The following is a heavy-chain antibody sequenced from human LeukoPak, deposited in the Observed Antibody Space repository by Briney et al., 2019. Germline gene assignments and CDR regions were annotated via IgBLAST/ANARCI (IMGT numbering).Heavy chain of an antibody. CDR1: AGSISSTSYF. D-gene: IGHD3-3*01. CDR3: ARVVRPAVTIFGVATRPVYYYMDV. V-gene: IGHV4-39*01. CDR2: IFYSGTT. Sequence: SETLSLTCTVSAGSISSTSYFWGWIRQPPGKGLEWIGTIFYSGTTYYNPSLKSRVTISVDTSKNQFSLKLSSVTAADTAVYYCARVVRPAVTIFGVATRPVYYYMDVWGKGTTVTVSS. J-gene: IGHJ6*03.